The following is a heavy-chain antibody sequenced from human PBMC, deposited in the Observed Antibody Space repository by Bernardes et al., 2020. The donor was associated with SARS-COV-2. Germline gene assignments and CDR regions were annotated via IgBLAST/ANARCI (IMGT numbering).Heavy chain of an antibody. CDR3: ARGGGYYYDNWFDP. D-gene: IGHD3-22*01. J-gene: IGHJ5*02. CDR1: GFTFSSYG. V-gene: IGHV3-33*01. CDR2: IWYDGSNK. Sequence: GGSLRLSCAASGFTFSSYGMHWVRQAPGKGLEWVAVIWYDGSNKYYADSVKGRFTISRDNSKNTLYLQMNSLRAEDTAVYYCARGGGYYYDNWFDPWGQGTLVTVSS.